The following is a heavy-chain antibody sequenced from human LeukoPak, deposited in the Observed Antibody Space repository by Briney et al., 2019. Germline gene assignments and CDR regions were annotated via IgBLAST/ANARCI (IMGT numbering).Heavy chain of an antibody. CDR3: AKDSQYYYDSSGYYYGSYYFDY. J-gene: IGHJ4*02. V-gene: IGHV3-30*02. CDR1: GFTFSSYG. Sequence: GGSLRLSCAASGFTFSSYGMHWVRQAPGKGLEWVAFIRYDGSNKYYADSVKGRFTISRDNSKNTLYLQMNSLRAEDTAVYYCAKDSQYYYDSSGYYYGSYYFDYWGQGTLVTVSS. CDR2: IRYDGSNK. D-gene: IGHD3-22*01.